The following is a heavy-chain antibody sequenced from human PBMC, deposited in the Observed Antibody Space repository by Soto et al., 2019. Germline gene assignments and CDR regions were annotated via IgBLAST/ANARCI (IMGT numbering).Heavy chain of an antibody. CDR3: ARLAPIAAADGMDV. J-gene: IGHJ6*02. Sequence: PSETLSLTCTVSGGSISSYYWSWIRQPPGKGLEWIGYIYYSGSTNYNPSLKSRVTISVDTSKNQFSLKLSSVTAADTAVYYCARLAPIAAADGMDVWGQGTTVTVSS. D-gene: IGHD6-13*01. V-gene: IGHV4-59*08. CDR2: IYYSGST. CDR1: GGSISSYY.